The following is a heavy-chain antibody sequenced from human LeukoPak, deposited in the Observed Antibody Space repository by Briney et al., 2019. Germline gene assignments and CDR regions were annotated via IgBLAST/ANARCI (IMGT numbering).Heavy chain of an antibody. D-gene: IGHD1-26*01. Sequence: SETLSLTCTVSGGSISSYYWSWIRQPPGKGLEWIGYIYYSGSTNYNPSLKSRVTISVDTSKNQFSPKLSSVTAADTAVYYCARLIVGATAEIDYWGQGTLVTVSS. CDR3: ARLIVGATAEIDY. CDR1: GGSISSYY. V-gene: IGHV4-59*08. J-gene: IGHJ4*02. CDR2: IYYSGST.